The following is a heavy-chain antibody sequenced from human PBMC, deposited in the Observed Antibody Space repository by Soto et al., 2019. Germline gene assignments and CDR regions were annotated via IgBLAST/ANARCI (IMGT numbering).Heavy chain of an antibody. CDR1: GFTFSSYW. J-gene: IGHJ3*02. V-gene: IGHV3-74*01. CDR3: ARGGYHHGFDI. CDR2: IDNDGSDT. Sequence: EVQLVESGGGLVQPGGSLRLSCAASGFTFSSYWIHWVRQAPGRGLVWLSRIDNDGSDTIYADSVKGRFTISRDNAKNTLYLQMNSLRAEDTALYYCARGGYHHGFDIWGQGTVVTVSS. D-gene: IGHD3-22*01.